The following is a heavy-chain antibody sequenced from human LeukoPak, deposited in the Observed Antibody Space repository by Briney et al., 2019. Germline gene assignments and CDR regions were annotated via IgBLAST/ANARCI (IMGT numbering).Heavy chain of an antibody. CDR3: ARGGVLRFLEWSFDY. Sequence: ASVKVSCKASGGTFSSYAISWVRQAPGQGLEGMGRIIPILGIANYAQKFQGRVTITADKSTSTAYMELSSLKSEDTAVYYCARGGVLRFLEWSFDYWGQGTLVTVSS. D-gene: IGHD3-3*01. J-gene: IGHJ4*02. CDR1: GGTFSSYA. V-gene: IGHV1-69*04. CDR2: IIPILGIA.